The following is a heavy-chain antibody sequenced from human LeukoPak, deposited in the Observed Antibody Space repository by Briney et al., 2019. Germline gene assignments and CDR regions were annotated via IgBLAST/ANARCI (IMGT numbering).Heavy chain of an antibody. Sequence: GGSLRLSCAASGFTFSSYAMSGVRQAPGKGLEGVSAISGRGGSTDYADAVKGGVTIYRDNSKNRLYVEMKSLRDEDTAVYYCAKGGKWGQGPLVTVSS. J-gene: IGHJ4*02. D-gene: IGHD3-16*01. CDR3: AKGGK. CDR1: GFTFSSYA. V-gene: IGHV3-23*01. CDR2: ISGRGGST.